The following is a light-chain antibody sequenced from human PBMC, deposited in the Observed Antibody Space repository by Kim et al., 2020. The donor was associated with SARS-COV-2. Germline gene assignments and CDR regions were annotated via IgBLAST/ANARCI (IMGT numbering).Light chain of an antibody. Sequence: QSVLTQSPSASGTPGQRVTISCSGSSSNIGTNTVNWYQRLPGAAPKLLIYINSQRSSGVPDRFSGSKSGTSASLAITGLLSEDEADYYCGSWDGDLNNLVFGGGTQLTVL. CDR3: GSWDGDLNNLV. V-gene: IGLV1-44*01. CDR1: SSNIGTNT. CDR2: INS. J-gene: IGLJ2*01.